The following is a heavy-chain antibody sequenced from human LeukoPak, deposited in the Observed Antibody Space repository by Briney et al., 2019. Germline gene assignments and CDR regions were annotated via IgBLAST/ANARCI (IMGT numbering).Heavy chain of an antibody. CDR1: GGSISSYY. Sequence: SETLSLTCTVSGGSISSYYWSWIRQPPGKGLEWIGYIYYSGSTNYNPSLKSRGTISVDTSKNPFSLNLSSVTAADTAVYYCARQKLYSFYIWGQGTMVTVSS. CDR2: IYYSGST. V-gene: IGHV4-59*08. CDR3: ARQKLYSFYI. D-gene: IGHD1-1*01. J-gene: IGHJ3*02.